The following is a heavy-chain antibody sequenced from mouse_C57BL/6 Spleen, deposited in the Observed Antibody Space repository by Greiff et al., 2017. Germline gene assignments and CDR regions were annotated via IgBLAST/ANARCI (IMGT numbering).Heavy chain of an antibody. Sequence: QVQLQQPGAELVRPGSSVKLSCKASGYTFTSYWMDWVKQRPGQGLEWIGNIYPSDSETHYNQTFKDKATLTVDKSSSTAYMQLSSLTSEDSAVYYCARGNGNPWFAYWGQGTLVTVSA. V-gene: IGHV1-61*01. CDR2: IYPSDSET. CDR1: GYTFTSYW. D-gene: IGHD2-1*01. CDR3: ARGNGNPWFAY. J-gene: IGHJ3*01.